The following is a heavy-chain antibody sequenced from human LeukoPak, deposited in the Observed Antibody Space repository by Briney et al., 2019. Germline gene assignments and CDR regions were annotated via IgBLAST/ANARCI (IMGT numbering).Heavy chain of an antibody. J-gene: IGHJ4*02. CDR3: ARDNPLGDGYGGGYFDY. D-gene: IGHD5-24*01. CDR1: GFTFSNYP. CDR2: ISSSSGYI. V-gene: IGHV3-21*01. Sequence: PGGSLRLSCAASGFTFSNYPMNWVRQAPGKGLEWVSSISSSSGYIHYADSVKGRFTISRDHAKNSLYLQMNSLRAEDTAVYYCARDNPLGDGYGGGYFDYWGQGTLVTVSS.